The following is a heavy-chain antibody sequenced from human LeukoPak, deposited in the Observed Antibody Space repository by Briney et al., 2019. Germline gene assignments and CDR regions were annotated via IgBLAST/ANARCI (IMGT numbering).Heavy chain of an antibody. Sequence: GESLKISCKGSGYSFTSYWIGWVRQMPGKGLEWMGIIYPGDSDTRYSPSFQGQVTISADKSISTAYLQWSSLKASDTAMYYCARHPPHRSPEWFGESAEDWFDPWGQGTLVTVSS. V-gene: IGHV5-51*01. CDR3: ARHPPHRSPEWFGESAEDWFDP. CDR2: IYPGDSDT. D-gene: IGHD3-10*01. J-gene: IGHJ5*02. CDR1: GYSFTSYW.